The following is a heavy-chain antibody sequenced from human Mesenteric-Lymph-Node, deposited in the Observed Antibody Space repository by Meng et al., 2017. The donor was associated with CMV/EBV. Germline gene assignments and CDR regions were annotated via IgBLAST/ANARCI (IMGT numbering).Heavy chain of an antibody. CDR1: GGSISSYY. CDR2: IYYSGST. Sequence: SETLSLTCTVSGGSISSYYWSWIRQPPGEGLEWIGYIYYSGSTYYNPSLKSRVTISVDTSKNQFSLKLSSVTAADTAVYYCARDSHSSSWYYNWFDPWGQGTLVTVSS. CDR3: ARDSHSSSWYYNWFDP. J-gene: IGHJ5*02. D-gene: IGHD6-13*01. V-gene: IGHV4-59*12.